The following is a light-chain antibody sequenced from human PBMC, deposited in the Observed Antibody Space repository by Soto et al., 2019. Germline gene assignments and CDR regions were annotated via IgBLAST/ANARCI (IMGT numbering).Light chain of an antibody. V-gene: IGKV3-20*01. CDR1: QSITPSY. CDR2: GTF. Sequence: EVVLTQSPGTLSLSQGDRATLSCRASQSITPSYLAWYQQKPGQAPRLLIYGTFTRATGSPDRFSGTGTGTDFTLTISRLQPEDFAEYYCQQYGSSARTFGPGTKVYIK. CDR3: QQYGSSART. J-gene: IGKJ1*01.